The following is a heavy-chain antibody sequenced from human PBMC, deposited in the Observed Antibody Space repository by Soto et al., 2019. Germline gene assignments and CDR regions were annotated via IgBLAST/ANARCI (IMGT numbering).Heavy chain of an antibody. V-gene: IGHV1-18*01. CDR3: ARDSPPVDY. J-gene: IGHJ4*02. CDR2: ISAYNGNR. CDR1: GYTFTSYG. Sequence: QVQLVQSGAEVKKPGASVKVSCKASGYTFTSYGISWVRQAPGQGLEWMGWISAYNGNRNYAQKLQGRCTLTADTATSTAYMELRRLRSHDTAVYYCARDSPPVDYWGQGTLVTVAS.